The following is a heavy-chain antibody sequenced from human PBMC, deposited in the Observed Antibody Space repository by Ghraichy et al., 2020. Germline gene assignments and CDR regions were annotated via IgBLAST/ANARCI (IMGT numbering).Heavy chain of an antibody. V-gene: IGHV3-30*03. CDR3: ARSMIRSIIITPDV. J-gene: IGHJ6*02. CDR2: MSDDGTNR. Sequence: GESLNISCAASGFTFSSYAMHWVRQAPGKGLEWVAVMSDDGTNRFYVDSVKGRCTISRDISKNTRYLEMSSLRAEDTAVYYCARSMIRSIIITPDVWGQGTSVTVSS. D-gene: IGHD3-10*01. CDR1: GFTFSSYA.